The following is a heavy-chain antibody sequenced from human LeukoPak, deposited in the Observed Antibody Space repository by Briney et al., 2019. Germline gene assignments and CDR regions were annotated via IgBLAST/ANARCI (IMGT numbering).Heavy chain of an antibody. D-gene: IGHD4-17*01. V-gene: IGHV3-23*01. CDR2: ISDSGGST. CDR3: AKDVIRDYPNWFDP. Sequence: EGSLRLSCAASGFTFSSYAMSWVRQAPGKGLEWVSAISDSGGSTYYADSVKGRFTISRDNSKNTLYLQMNSLRAEDTAVYYCAKDVIRDYPNWFDPWGQGTLVTVSS. CDR1: GFTFSSYA. J-gene: IGHJ5*02.